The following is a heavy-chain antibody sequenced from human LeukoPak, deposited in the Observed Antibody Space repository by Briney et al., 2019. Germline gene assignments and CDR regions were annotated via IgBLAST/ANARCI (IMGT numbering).Heavy chain of an antibody. Sequence: SVKVSCKASGGTFSNYAVSWVRQAPGQGLEWMGKIIPILGIANYAQKFQGRVTITADKSTGTAYMELNNLRSEDTAVYYCARDTAMLHFDYWGRGTLVTVSS. V-gene: IGHV1-69*04. CDR3: ARDTAMLHFDY. J-gene: IGHJ4*02. CDR1: GGTFSNYA. CDR2: IIPILGIA. D-gene: IGHD5-18*01.